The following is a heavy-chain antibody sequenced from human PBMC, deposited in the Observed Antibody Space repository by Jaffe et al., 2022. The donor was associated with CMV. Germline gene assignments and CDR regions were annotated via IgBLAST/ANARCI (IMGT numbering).Heavy chain of an antibody. CDR2: INPSGGST. D-gene: IGHD6-19*01. Sequence: QVQLVQSGAEVKKPGASVKVSCKASGYTFTSYYMHWVRQAPGQGLEWMGIINPSGGSTSYAQKFQGRVTMTRDTSTSTVYMELSSLRSEDTAVYYCARSSAGGIAVALRDWFDPWGQGTLVTVSS. CDR3: ARSSAGGIAVALRDWFDP. V-gene: IGHV1-46*01. CDR1: GYTFTSYY. J-gene: IGHJ5*02.